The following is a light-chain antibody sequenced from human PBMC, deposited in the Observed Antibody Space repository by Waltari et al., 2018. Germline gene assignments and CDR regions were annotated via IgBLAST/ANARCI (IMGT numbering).Light chain of an antibody. V-gene: IGLV3-25*03. CDR2: KDR. CDR1: ALPKQY. J-gene: IGLJ2*01. Sequence: SYELTQPPSVSVSPGQTARITCSGDALPKQYVYWYQQKSGQAPILVMDKDRERPSGIPERFAGSSSGTTVTLTISGVQAEDEADYYCQSGDNSGTNRVLFGGGTKLTVL. CDR3: QSGDNSGTNRVL.